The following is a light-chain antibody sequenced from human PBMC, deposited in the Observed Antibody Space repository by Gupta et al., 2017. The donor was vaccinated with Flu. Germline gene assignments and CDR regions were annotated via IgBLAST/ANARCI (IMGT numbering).Light chain of an antibody. J-gene: IGLJ1*01. CDR2: DVT. Sequence: SDVGNSDSVSWYQHDPGTAPNFLIYDVTNRPCGVSIPFSVSKSGNTASLTISRLQAEDETDYYCSSYTSTTTFYVFGTGTKVTVL. CDR3: SSYTSTTTFYV. CDR1: SDVGNSDS. V-gene: IGLV2-14*03.